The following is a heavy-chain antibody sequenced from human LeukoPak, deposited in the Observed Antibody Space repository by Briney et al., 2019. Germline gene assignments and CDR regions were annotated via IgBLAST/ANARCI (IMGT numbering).Heavy chain of an antibody. CDR1: GGSISSGGYS. CDR3: ARALYRGYSYGYVGGDWFDP. CDR2: IYHSGST. Sequence: ASETLSLTCAVSGGSISSGGYSWGWLRQPPGTGLEWIVYIYHSGSTYYNPSLKSRVTISVDRSKNQFSLKLSSVTAADTAVYYCARALYRGYSYGYVGGDWFDPGGQGTLVTVSS. V-gene: IGHV4-30-2*01. J-gene: IGHJ5*02. D-gene: IGHD5-18*01.